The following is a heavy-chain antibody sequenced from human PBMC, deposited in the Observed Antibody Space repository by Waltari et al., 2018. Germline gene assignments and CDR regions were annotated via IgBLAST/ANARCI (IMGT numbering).Heavy chain of an antibody. Sequence: QVQLQESGPGLVKPSETLSLTCAVSGYSISSGYYWGWIRQPPGKGLEWIGSIYHSGSTYYNASLKSRVTISLDTAKNQFSLKLSSVTAADTAVYYCARDNLMITFGGIIAQGEGWFDPWGQGTLVTVSS. CDR1: GYSISSGYY. CDR3: ARDNLMITFGGIIAQGEGWFDP. CDR2: IYHSGST. D-gene: IGHD3-16*02. J-gene: IGHJ5*02. V-gene: IGHV4-38-2*02.